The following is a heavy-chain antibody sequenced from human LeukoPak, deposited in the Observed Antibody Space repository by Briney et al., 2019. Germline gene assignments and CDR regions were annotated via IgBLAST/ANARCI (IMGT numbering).Heavy chain of an antibody. CDR3: ARDGVRYSYGSSIRYYYYYYMDV. J-gene: IGHJ6*03. CDR2: IIPIFGTA. CDR1: RGTFSNYA. D-gene: IGHD5-18*01. Sequence: EASVKVSCKASRGTFSNYAISWVRQAPGQGLEWMGGIIPIFGTANYAQKLQGRVTITADESTSTAYMELSSLRSEDTAVYYCARDGVRYSYGSSIRYYYYYYMDVWGKGTAVTVSS. V-gene: IGHV1-69*13.